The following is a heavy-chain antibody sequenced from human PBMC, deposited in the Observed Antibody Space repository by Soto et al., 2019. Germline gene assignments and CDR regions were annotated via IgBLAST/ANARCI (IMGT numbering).Heavy chain of an antibody. CDR3: ARERGGAGATDY. D-gene: IGHD1-26*01. CDR2: ISWHSGTI. J-gene: IGHJ4*02. V-gene: IGHV3-9*01. Sequence: GGSLRLSCAASGFSFRNYGMHWVRRVPGKGLEWVSGISWHSGTIGYADSVRGRFTISGDNAKNSLFLQMNSLRDEDTAVYYCARERGGAGATDYWGQGTLVTVSS. CDR1: GFSFRNYG.